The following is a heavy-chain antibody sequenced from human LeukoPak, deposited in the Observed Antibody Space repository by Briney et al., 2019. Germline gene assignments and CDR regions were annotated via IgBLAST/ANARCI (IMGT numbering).Heavy chain of an antibody. Sequence: PSETLSLTCVVSGYSISSGYYWGWIRQPPGKGLEWIGSIHYSGSTYYNPSLKSRVTISVDTSKNQFSLKLSSVTAADTAVYYCARIRVEMATIGSFYYFDYWGQGTLVTVSS. J-gene: IGHJ4*02. V-gene: IGHV4-38-2*01. CDR3: ARIRVEMATIGSFYYFDY. CDR1: GYSISSGYY. CDR2: IHYSGST. D-gene: IGHD5-24*01.